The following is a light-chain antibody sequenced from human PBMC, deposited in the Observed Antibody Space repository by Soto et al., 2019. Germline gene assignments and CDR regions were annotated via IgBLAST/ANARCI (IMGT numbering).Light chain of an antibody. CDR1: QDIGAH. Sequence: IQMTQSPSSLSASVGDTVTITCRASQDIGAHLNWYQQKPRQAPKLLIYDVFQMESGVSPRFSGSGSATEFSLTISSLQYEDVGTYYCQQYDDPPGPFTVGPGTRVEI. CDR3: QQYDDPPGPFT. V-gene: IGKV1-33*01. J-gene: IGKJ3*01. CDR2: DVF.